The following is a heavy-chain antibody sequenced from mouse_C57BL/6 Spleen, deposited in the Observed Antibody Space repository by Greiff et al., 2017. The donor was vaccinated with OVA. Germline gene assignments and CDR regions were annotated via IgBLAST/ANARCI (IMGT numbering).Heavy chain of an antibody. Sequence: SGPELVKPGASVKISCKASGYAFSSSWMNWVKQRPGKGLEWIGRIYPGDGDTNYNGKFKGKATLTADKSSSTAYMQLSSLTSEDSAVYFCARSTTVPAWFAYWGQGTLVTVSA. V-gene: IGHV1-82*01. CDR1: GYAFSSSW. D-gene: IGHD1-1*01. J-gene: IGHJ3*01. CDR2: IYPGDGDT. CDR3: ARSTTVPAWFAY.